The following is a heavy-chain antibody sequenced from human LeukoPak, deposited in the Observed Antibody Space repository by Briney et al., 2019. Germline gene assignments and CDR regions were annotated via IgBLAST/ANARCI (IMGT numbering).Heavy chain of an antibody. CDR2: ISGSGGST. Sequence: GGSLRLSCAASGFTFSSYAMRWVRQAPGKGLEWVSAISGSGGSTYYADSVKGRFTISRDNSKNTLYLQMNSLRAEDTAVYYCARDGYNYVVDYWGQGTLVTVSS. CDR3: ARDGYNYVVDY. D-gene: IGHD5-24*01. CDR1: GFTFSSYA. V-gene: IGHV3-23*01. J-gene: IGHJ4*02.